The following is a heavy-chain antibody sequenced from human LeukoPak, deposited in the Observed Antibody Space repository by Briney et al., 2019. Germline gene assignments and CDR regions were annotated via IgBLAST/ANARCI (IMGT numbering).Heavy chain of an antibody. D-gene: IGHD3-9*01. CDR3: ATLTPWASDY. Sequence: SETLSLTCTVSGGSISSYYWSWIRQPPGKGLEWIGYIYYSGSTNYNPSLKSRVTISVDTSKNQFSPKLSSVTAADTAVYYCATLTPWASDYWGQGTLVTVSS. V-gene: IGHV4-59*01. CDR2: IYYSGST. CDR1: GGSISSYY. J-gene: IGHJ4*02.